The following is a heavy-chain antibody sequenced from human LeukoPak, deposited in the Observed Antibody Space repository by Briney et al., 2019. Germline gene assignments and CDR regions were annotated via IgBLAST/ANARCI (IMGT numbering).Heavy chain of an antibody. CDR2: ISGSGGST. CDR3: AKDGAAYYYDTSGYYYFDY. CDR1: GFTFSSYA. D-gene: IGHD3-22*01. Sequence: GGSLRLSCAASGFTFSSYAMSWVRQAPGEGLEWVSAISGSGGSTYYADPVKGRFTISRDNSKNTLYLQMNSLRADDTAVYYCAKDGAAYYYDTSGYYYFDYWGQGTLVTVSS. J-gene: IGHJ4*02. V-gene: IGHV3-23*01.